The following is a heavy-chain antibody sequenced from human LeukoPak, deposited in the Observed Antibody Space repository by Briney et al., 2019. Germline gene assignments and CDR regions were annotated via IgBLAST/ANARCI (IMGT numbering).Heavy chain of an antibody. CDR1: GYSFTSYW. D-gene: IGHD2-15*01. CDR2: IYPGDSDT. V-gene: IGHV5-51*01. Sequence: GESLKISRKGSGYSFTSYWIGGVRQMPGKGLEWMGIIYPGDSDTRYSPSFQGQVTISADTSISTAYLQWSRVQAADNAMYYCARREVIKVAATDYWGQRTLVTVSS. CDR3: ARREVIKVAATDY. J-gene: IGHJ4*02.